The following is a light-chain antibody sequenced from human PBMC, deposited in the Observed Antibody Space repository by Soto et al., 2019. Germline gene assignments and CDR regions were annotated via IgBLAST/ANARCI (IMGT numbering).Light chain of an antibody. CDR1: SSDVGRYNY. CDR3: SSFTASTTQV. Sequence: SALTQPASVSGSPGQSITISCTGTSSDVGRYNYVSWYQQHPGKAPKLMIYDVNTRPSGVSNRFSGSKSGNTASLTISGLQAEDEADYYCSSFTASTTQVFGPGTKVTVL. CDR2: DVN. V-gene: IGLV2-14*03. J-gene: IGLJ1*01.